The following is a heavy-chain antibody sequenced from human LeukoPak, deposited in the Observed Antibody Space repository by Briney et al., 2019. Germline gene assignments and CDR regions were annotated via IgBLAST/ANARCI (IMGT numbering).Heavy chain of an antibody. V-gene: IGHV4-59*08. CDR3: ARHVYGEGMVV. CDR1: GGSLNGYY. CDR2: IHSSEGT. J-gene: IGHJ6*04. D-gene: IGHD4-17*01. Sequence: SETLSLTCTVSGGSLNGYYWGWIRQPPGKGLECIGYIHSSEGTAHNASLRSRLTISLDTSKNQFSLTLSSVTAADTAVYYCARHVYGEGMVVWGKGTTVTVSS.